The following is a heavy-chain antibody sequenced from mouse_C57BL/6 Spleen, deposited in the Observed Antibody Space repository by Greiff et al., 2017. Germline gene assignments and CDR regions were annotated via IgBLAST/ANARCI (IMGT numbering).Heavy chain of an antibody. J-gene: IGHJ4*01. V-gene: IGHV6-6*01. CDR3: TSHYGS. Sequence: EVQLEESGGGLVQPGGSMKLSCAASGFTFSDAWMDWVRQSPEKGLEWVADIRNKANNHATYYAESVKGRFTSTRDESKSSVYLQMNSVRAEDTGIYYCTSHYGSWGQGTSVTVSS. D-gene: IGHD1-1*01. CDR1: GFTFSDAW. CDR2: IRNKANNHAT.